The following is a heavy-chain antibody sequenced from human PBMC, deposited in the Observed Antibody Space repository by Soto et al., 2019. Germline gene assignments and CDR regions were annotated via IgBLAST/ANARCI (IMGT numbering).Heavy chain of an antibody. J-gene: IGHJ1*01. V-gene: IGHV4-34*01. CDR2: INHSGGT. CDR3: ARASVDTVDSSGFYEN. CDR1: GGSFSSYY. Sequence: SETLSLTWAAYGGSFSSYYWSWIRQPPGKGLEWIGEINHSGGTSYNPSLKSRVTISVDTSKSQFSLKLTSVTAADRAVYYCARASVDTVDSSGFYENWGQGTPVTVSS. D-gene: IGHD3-22*01.